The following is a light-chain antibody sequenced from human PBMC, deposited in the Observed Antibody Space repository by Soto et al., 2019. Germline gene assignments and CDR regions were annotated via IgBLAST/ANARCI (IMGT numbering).Light chain of an antibody. CDR1: QSISSW. J-gene: IGKJ3*01. CDR2: DAS. CDR3: HHYGSSPPFT. Sequence: EIQMTQSPSTLSASVGDRFTITCLASQSISSWLAWYQQKPGKAPKLLIYDASSLESGVPSRFSGSGSGTDFALTISRLEPEDFAVYYCHHYGSSPPFTVGHGTKVEIK. V-gene: IGKV1-5*01.